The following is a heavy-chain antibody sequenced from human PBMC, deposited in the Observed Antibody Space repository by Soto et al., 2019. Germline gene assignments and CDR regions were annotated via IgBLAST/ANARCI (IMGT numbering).Heavy chain of an antibody. D-gene: IGHD4-4*01. Sequence: SVKVSCKASGGTFSSYAISWVRQAPGQGLEWMGGIIPIFGTANYAQKFQGRVTITADESTCTAYMELSSLRSEDTAVYYCARVSGGLQGPYYYYYGMDVWGQGTTVTVSS. J-gene: IGHJ6*02. V-gene: IGHV1-69*13. CDR1: GGTFSSYA. CDR3: ARVSGGLQGPYYYYYGMDV. CDR2: IIPIFGTA.